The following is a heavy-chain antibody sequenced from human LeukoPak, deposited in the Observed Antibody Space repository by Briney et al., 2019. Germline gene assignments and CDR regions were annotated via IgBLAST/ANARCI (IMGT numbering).Heavy chain of an antibody. D-gene: IGHD2-21*02. CDR1: GGSISIYY. CDR2: IYYSGST. J-gene: IGHJ4*02. V-gene: IGHV4-59*01. Sequence: SETLSLTCTVSGGSISIYYWRWIRQPPGKGLEWIGYIYYSGSTNYNPSLKSRVTISEDTPNNQFFLTLSSVSAADPAVYYCARGRVVTAILSPAPYYFDYWGQGTRVTVSS. CDR3: ARGRVVTAILSPAPYYFDY.